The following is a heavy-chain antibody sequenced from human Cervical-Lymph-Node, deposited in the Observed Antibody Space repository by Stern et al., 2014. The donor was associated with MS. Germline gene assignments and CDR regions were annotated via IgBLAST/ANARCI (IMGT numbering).Heavy chain of an antibody. Sequence: QVKLVQSGAEVKKPGASVKVSCKASGYTFTSYGISWVRQAPGQGLEWMGCIIAYNDNTNYAQKLQCRVTMTTDTSTSTAYMELSSLRSDDTAVYYCARVVLTTPREDYWGQGTLVTVSS. CDR2: IIAYNDNT. V-gene: IGHV1-18*01. D-gene: IGHD4-17*01. CDR3: ARVVLTTPREDY. J-gene: IGHJ4*02. CDR1: GYTFTSYG.